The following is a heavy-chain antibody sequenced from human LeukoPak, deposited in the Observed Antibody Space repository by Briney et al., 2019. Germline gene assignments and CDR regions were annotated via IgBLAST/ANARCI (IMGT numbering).Heavy chain of an antibody. V-gene: IGHV1-46*01. D-gene: IGHD4-23*01. J-gene: IGHJ6*03. CDR2: INPTSGST. CDR3: ASVPRPLRWEPYYYYMDV. CDR1: GYTFTSYY. Sequence: ASVKVSCKASGYTFTSYYMHWVRQAPGQGLEWMGIINPTSGSTNYAQKFQGRVTITADESTSTAYMELSSLRSEDTAVYYCASVPRPLRWEPYYYYMDVWGKGTTVTVSS.